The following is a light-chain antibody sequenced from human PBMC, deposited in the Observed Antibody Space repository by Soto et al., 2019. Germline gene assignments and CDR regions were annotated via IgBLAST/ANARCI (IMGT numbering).Light chain of an antibody. J-gene: IGLJ1*01. CDR1: SSDVGGYDY. Sequence: QSVLTQPPSASGTPGQSVTISCTGTSSDVGGYDYVSWYQHHPGKAHKLMIYEVTKRPSGVPDRFSCSKSGNTASLTVAGLQADEEADYYCSSYAGSNNFVFGTGTKVTVL. V-gene: IGLV2-8*01. CDR3: SSYAGSNNFV. CDR2: EVT.